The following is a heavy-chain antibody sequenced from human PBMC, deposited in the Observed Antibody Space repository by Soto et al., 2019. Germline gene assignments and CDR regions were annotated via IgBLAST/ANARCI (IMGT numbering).Heavy chain of an antibody. D-gene: IGHD6-13*01. J-gene: IGHJ4*02. Sequence: ASVKVSCKTSGYTFTSFDINWVRQATGQGLEWMGWMNPNSANTGYAQKFRGRVTMTRDTSISTAYMELSSLRSEDTALYYCARGRAAALDFDYWGQGTLVTVSS. CDR3: ARGRAAALDFDY. V-gene: IGHV1-8*01. CDR1: GYTFTSFD. CDR2: MNPNSANT.